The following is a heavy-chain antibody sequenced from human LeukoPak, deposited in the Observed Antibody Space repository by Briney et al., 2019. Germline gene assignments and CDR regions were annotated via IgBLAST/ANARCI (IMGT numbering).Heavy chain of an antibody. J-gene: IGHJ4*02. Sequence: GASVKVSCKTSGYNFITHSISWVRQAPGQGLEWLGWITSYSGYDKTNYAQRLQGRVTMTTDTSTNTAYMELRSLRSDDTAVYFCARERSSSSSSPFDYWGQGTLVTVSS. CDR1: GYNFITHS. CDR2: ITSYSGYDKT. D-gene: IGHD6-6*01. CDR3: ARERSSSSSSPFDY. V-gene: IGHV1-18*01.